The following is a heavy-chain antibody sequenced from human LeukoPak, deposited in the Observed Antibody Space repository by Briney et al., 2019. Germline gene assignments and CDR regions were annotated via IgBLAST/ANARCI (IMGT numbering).Heavy chain of an antibody. CDR2: IYNSGST. V-gene: IGHV4-59*11. CDR1: GGSISTHY. D-gene: IGHD3-22*01. J-gene: IGHJ4*02. CDR3: TRGGYYEPIDS. Sequence: SETLSLTCSVSGGSISTHYWSWIRQTPGKGLEQIGYIYNSGSTNYNPSLEGRVTMSIDTSKNQFSLKLSSVTAADTAVYYCTRGGYYEPIDSWGQGTLVTVSS.